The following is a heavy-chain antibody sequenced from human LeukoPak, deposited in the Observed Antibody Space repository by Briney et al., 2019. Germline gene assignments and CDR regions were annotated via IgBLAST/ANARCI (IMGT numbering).Heavy chain of an antibody. CDR2: IYYSGST. CDR1: GGSISSYY. J-gene: IGHJ4*02. V-gene: IGHV4-59*08. CDR3: ARYDPQLVY. Sequence: PSEALSLTCTVSGGSISSYYWSWIRQPPGKGLEWIGYIYYSGSTNYNPSLKSRVTISADTSKNQFSLKLSSVTAADTAVYYCARYDPQLVYWGQGTLVTVSS. D-gene: IGHD6-6*01.